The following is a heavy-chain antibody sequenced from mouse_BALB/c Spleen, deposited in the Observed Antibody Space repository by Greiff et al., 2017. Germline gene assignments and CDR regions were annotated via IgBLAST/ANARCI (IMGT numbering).Heavy chain of an antibody. V-gene: IGHV1-63*02. Sequence: QVQLQQSGAELVGPGSSVKISCKASGYTFTNYWLGWVKQRPGHGLEWIGDIYPGGGYTNYNEKFKGKATLTADTSSSTAYMQLSSLTSEDSAVYFCARDDGYYLYAMDYWGQGTSVTVSS. CDR3: ARDDGYYLYAMDY. D-gene: IGHD2-3*01. CDR1: GYTFTNYW. J-gene: IGHJ4*01. CDR2: IYPGGGYT.